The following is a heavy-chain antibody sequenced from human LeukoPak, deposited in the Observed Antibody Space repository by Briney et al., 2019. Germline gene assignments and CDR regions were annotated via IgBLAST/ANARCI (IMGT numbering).Heavy chain of an antibody. V-gene: IGHV4-59*01. CDR2: TYYSGST. Sequence: PSETLSLTCTVPGGSISSYYWSWIRQPPGKGLDLIGYTYYSGSTNYNPSLKSRVTISVDTSKNQFSLKLSSVTAADTAVYYCARAGRSGSYYNHDAFDIWGQGTMVTVSS. CDR1: GGSISSYY. D-gene: IGHD1-26*01. CDR3: ARAGRSGSYYNHDAFDI. J-gene: IGHJ3*02.